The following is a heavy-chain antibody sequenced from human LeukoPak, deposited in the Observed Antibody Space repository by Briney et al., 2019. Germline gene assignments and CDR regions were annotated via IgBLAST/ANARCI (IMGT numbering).Heavy chain of an antibody. CDR2: ISGSGTI. Sequence: SETLSLTCTVSGGSIHSYWSWIRQPAGKGLEWIGRISGSGTITYNPTLQSRLTISIDTSKNQFSLKLMSVTAADTAVYYCARDSGTTGEVKFDPWGQGTLVTVSS. CDR1: GGSIHSY. J-gene: IGHJ5*02. CDR3: ARDSGTTGEVKFDP. D-gene: IGHD3-10*01. V-gene: IGHV4-4*07.